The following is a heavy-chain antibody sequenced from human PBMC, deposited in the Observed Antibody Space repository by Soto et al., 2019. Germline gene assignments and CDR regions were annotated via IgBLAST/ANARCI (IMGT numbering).Heavy chain of an antibody. CDR2: ISYDGRSR. J-gene: IGHJ4*02. V-gene: IGHV3-30*18. CDR3: AKRGVSHWYTVEC. D-gene: IGHD3-10*01. CDR1: GFIFSSYG. Sequence: QVQLVESGGGVVQPGRSLRLSCAASGFIFSSYGMHWVRQAPGKGLEWVAVISYDGRSRYYADSLKGRFTISRDNSKNTLYLQMDSLRAEDTAVYYCAKRGVSHWYTVECWGQGTLVTVSS.